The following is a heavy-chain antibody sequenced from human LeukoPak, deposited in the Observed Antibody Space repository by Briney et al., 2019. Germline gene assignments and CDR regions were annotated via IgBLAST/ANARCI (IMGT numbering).Heavy chain of an antibody. J-gene: IGHJ5*02. V-gene: IGHV1-69*04. CDR2: IIPLLGIA. D-gene: IGHD3-22*01. CDR1: GGIFSSYT. Sequence: VASVKVSCKASGGIFSSYTISWVRQAPGQGLEWMGRIIPLLGIANYAQKFQGRVTIIVDKSTSTAYMELSSLRSEDTAVYYCAREGSLYDSGNYYLSWFDPWGQGTLVTVSS. CDR3: AREGSLYDSGNYYLSWFDP.